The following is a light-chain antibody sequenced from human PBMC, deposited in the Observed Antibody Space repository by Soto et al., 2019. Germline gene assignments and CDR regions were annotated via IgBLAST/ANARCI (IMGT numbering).Light chain of an antibody. V-gene: IGLV2-8*01. CDR2: EVT. CDR3: SSYAGSIYV. J-gene: IGLJ1*01. CDR1: SSDVGGYNF. Sequence: QSALTQPPAASGSPGQSVTISRTGTSSDVGGYNFVSWYQHHPGKAPKLMIYEVTKRPSGVPDCFSGSKSGNTASLTVSGLQTEDEADYYCSSYAGSIYVFGTGTKVTVL.